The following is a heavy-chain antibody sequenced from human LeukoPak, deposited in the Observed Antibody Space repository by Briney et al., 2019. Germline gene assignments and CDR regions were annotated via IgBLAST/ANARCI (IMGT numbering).Heavy chain of an antibody. D-gene: IGHD2-15*01. CDR3: ARWPRGYCSGGSCEEY. CDR2: INPNSGGT. CDR1: GYTFTGYY. V-gene: IGHV1-2*06. Sequence: ASVKVSCKASGYTFTGYYMHWVRQAPGQGLEWMGRINPNSGGTNYAQKFQGRFTMTRDTSISTAYMELSRLRSDDTAVYYCARWPRGYCSGGSCEEYWGQGTLVTVSS. J-gene: IGHJ4*02.